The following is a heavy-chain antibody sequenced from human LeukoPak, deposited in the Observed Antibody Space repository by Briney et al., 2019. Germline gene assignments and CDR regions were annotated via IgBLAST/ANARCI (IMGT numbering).Heavy chain of an antibody. CDR2: INHSGGT. J-gene: IGHJ4*02. Sequence: SETLSLTCAVYGGSFSGYYWSWIRQPPGKGLEWIGEINHSGGTNYNPSLKSRVTISVDTSKNQFSLKLSSVTAADTAVYYCARGQGVSSWYRYWGQGTLVTVSS. V-gene: IGHV4-34*01. CDR1: GGSFSGYY. CDR3: ARGQGVSSWYRY. D-gene: IGHD6-13*01.